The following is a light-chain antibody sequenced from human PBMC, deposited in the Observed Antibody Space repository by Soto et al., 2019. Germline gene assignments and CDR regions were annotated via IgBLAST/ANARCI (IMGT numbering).Light chain of an antibody. CDR1: QSVSSSY. CDR3: QQYGSSPP. Sequence: EIVLSQSPGTLSLSPGERATLSCRASQSVSSSYLAWYQQKPGQAPRLLIYGASSRATGIPDRFSGSGSGTDFTLTITRLEPEDSAVYYCQQYGSSPPFGRGTKVDNK. V-gene: IGKV3-20*01. CDR2: GAS. J-gene: IGKJ1*01.